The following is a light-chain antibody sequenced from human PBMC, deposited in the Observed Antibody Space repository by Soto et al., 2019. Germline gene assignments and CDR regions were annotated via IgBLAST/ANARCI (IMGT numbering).Light chain of an antibody. CDR1: QDISNY. J-gene: IGKJ3*01. CDR2: DAS. V-gene: IGKV1-33*01. Sequence: DIQMTQSPSSLSASVGDRVTITCQANQDISNYLNWYQQKPGKAPKLLIYDASYLQTGVPSRFSGAGSETHYTLTISSLQPEDTATYYCQQYGNLPRTFGPGTKVHIK. CDR3: QQYGNLPRT.